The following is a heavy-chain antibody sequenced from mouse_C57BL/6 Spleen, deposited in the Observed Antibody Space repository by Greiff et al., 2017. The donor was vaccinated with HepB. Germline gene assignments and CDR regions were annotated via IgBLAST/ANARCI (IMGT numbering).Heavy chain of an antibody. Sequence: EVKLQESGGGLVQPGGSMKLSCVASGFTFSNYWMNWVRQSPEKGLEWVAQIRLKSDNYATHYAESVKGRFTISRDDSKSSVYLQMNNLRAEDTGIYYCTNFYYGSFLAYWGQGTLVTVSA. D-gene: IGHD1-1*01. J-gene: IGHJ3*01. CDR2: IRLKSDNYAT. V-gene: IGHV6-3*01. CDR3: TNFYYGSFLAY. CDR1: GFTFSNYW.